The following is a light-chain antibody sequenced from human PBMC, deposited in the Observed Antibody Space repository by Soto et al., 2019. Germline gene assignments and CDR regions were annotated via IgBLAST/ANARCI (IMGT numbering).Light chain of an antibody. CDR3: QQYNSYPWT. J-gene: IGKJ1*01. CDR2: AAS. V-gene: IGKV3-11*01. CDR1: QNVGNN. Sequence: VLTQSPATLSLSPGESATLSCRASQNVGNNLAWYQQKSGQAPRLLIYAASDRATGVPARFSGRMSGTDFTLTISSLEPEDFATYYCQQYNSYPWTFGQGTKVEIK.